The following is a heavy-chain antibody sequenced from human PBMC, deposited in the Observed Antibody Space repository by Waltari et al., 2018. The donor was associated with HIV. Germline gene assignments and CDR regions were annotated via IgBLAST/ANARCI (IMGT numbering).Heavy chain of an antibody. CDR2: INSDGSST. D-gene: IGHD1-26*01. CDR3: ARAGRDGKLPPDY. CDR1: GFTLPSQW. Sequence: VQLVESGGVSVQPGGPLRLSCAHLGFTLPSQWMQWARTPPGKGLVCGSRINSDGSSTSYADSMKGRFTISRDNAKNTVYLQRSSLRAEETAVYYCARAGRDGKLPPDYWGQGTLVTVSS. J-gene: IGHJ4*02. V-gene: IGHV3-74*01.